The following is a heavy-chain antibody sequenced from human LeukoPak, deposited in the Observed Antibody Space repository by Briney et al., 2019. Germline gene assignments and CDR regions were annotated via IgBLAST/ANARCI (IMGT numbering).Heavy chain of an antibody. CDR1: GFTFSSYE. CDR2: ISSSGSTI. J-gene: IGHJ4*02. V-gene: IGHV3-48*03. Sequence: GGSLRLSCAASGFTFSSYEMNWVRQAPGKGLEWVSYISSSGSTIYYADSVKGRFTISRDNSKNTLYLQMNSLRAEDTAVYYCAKEGRWLQREYFDYWGQGTLVTVSS. D-gene: IGHD5-24*01. CDR3: AKEGRWLQREYFDY.